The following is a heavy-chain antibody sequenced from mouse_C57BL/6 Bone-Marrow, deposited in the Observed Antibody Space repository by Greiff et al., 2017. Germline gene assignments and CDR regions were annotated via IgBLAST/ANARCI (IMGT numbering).Heavy chain of an antibody. J-gene: IGHJ2*01. CDR1: GFTFSDAW. D-gene: IGHD1-1*01. CDR2: IRNKANNHAT. CDR3: TRRDWDGSSYVHY. V-gene: IGHV6-6*01. Sequence: EVMLVESGGGLVQPGGSMKLSCAASGFTFSDAWMDWVRQSPEKGLEWVAEIRNKANNHATYYAESVKGRFTISRDDSKSSVYLQMNSLRAEDTGIYYCTRRDWDGSSYVHYWGQGTTLTVSS.